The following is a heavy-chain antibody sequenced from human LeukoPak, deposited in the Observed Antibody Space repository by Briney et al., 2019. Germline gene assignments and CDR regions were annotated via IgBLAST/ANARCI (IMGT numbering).Heavy chain of an antibody. D-gene: IGHD6-6*01. J-gene: IGHJ6*02. V-gene: IGHV4-4*07. CDR1: GGSISSYY. Sequence: SETPSLTCTVSGGSISSYYWSWIRQPAGKGLEWIGRIYTSGSTNYNPSLKSRVTMSVDTSKNQFSLKLSSVTAADTAVYYCARTGSSSLYYYGMDVWGQGTTVTVSS. CDR3: ARTGSSSLYYYGMDV. CDR2: IYTSGST.